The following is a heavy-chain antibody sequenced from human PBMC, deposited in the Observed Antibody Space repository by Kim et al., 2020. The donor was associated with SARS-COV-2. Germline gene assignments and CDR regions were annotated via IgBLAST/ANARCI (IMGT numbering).Heavy chain of an antibody. J-gene: IGHJ4*02. D-gene: IGHD1-1*01. Sequence: SETLSLTCTVSGGSISSSSYYWGWIRQPPGKGLEWIGSIYYSGSTYYNPSLKSRVTISVDTSKNQFSLKLSSVTAADKAVYYCAREANGRSYWGQGTLVTVSS. CDR1: GGSISSSSYY. CDR2: IYYSGST. V-gene: IGHV4-39*07. CDR3: AREANGRSY.